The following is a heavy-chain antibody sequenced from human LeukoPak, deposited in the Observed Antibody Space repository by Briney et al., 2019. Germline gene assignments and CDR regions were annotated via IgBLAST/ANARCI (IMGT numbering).Heavy chain of an antibody. CDR1: GLTLRSNY. CDR2: IYSEGST. CDR3: ARELREHGVFDI. D-gene: IGHD1-26*01. V-gene: IGHV3-53*01. Sequence: GGSLRLSWAASGLTLRSNYMSWVRQAPGKGVEWVSEIYSEGSTYYTASVRGRFSISRDNSKNTVYLQMNSLRVGDTAVYYCARELREHGVFDIWGQGTMVTVSS. J-gene: IGHJ3*02.